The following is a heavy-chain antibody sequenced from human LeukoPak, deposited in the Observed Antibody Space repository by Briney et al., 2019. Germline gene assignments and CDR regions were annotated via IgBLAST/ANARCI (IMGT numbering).Heavy chain of an antibody. CDR1: GGSISSYY. Sequence: SETLSLTCTVSGGSISSYYWSWIRQPPGKGLEWIGYIYYSGSTNYNPSLKSRVTISVDTSKNQFSLRLSSVTAADTAVYYCARVTGYMTEDYFDYWGQGTLITVSS. D-gene: IGHD6-13*01. J-gene: IGHJ4*02. CDR2: IYYSGST. V-gene: IGHV4-59*01. CDR3: ARVTGYMTEDYFDY.